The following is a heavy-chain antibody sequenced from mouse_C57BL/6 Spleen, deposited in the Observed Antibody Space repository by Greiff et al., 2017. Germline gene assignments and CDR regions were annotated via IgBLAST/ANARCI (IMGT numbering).Heavy chain of an antibody. CDR2: IWSDGST. Sequence: QVQLKESGPGLVAPSQSLSITCTVSGFSLTSYGVHWVRQPPGKGLEWLVVIWSDGSTTYNSALKSRLSISKDNSKSQVFLKMNSLQTDDTAMYYCARQEDYGYDDAMDYWGQGTSVTVSS. D-gene: IGHD2-2*01. CDR3: ARQEDYGYDDAMDY. CDR1: GFSLTSYG. J-gene: IGHJ4*01. V-gene: IGHV2-6-1*01.